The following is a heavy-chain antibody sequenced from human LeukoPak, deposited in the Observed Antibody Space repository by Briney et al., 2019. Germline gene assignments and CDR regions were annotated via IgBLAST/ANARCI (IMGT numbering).Heavy chain of an antibody. D-gene: IGHD1-26*01. V-gene: IGHV4-59*01. CDR2: IYYSGST. Sequence: SETLSLTCTASGGSISSYYWSWIRQPPGKGLEWIGYIYYSGSTNYNPSLKSRVAISVDTSKNQVSLRLSSVTAADTAVYYCARGGSIVGATPHDAFDIWGQGTVVTVS. CDR3: ARGGSIVGATPHDAFDI. CDR1: GGSISSYY. J-gene: IGHJ3*02.